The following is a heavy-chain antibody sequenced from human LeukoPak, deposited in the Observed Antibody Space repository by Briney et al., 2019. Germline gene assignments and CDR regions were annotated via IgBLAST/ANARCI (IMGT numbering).Heavy chain of an antibody. J-gene: IGHJ4*02. Sequence: SETLSLTCTVSGGSISSGGYYWSWIRQPPGKGLEWIGYIYHSGSTYYNPSLKSRVTISVDRSKNQFSLRLSSVTAADTAVYYCARDLGDYGSDKDDYWGQGTLVTVSS. CDR3: ARDLGDYGSDKDDY. CDR2: IYHSGST. D-gene: IGHD3-10*01. V-gene: IGHV4-30-2*01. CDR1: GGSISSGGYY.